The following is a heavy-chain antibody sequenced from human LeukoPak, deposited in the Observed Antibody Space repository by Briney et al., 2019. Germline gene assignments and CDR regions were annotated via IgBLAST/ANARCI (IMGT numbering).Heavy chain of an antibody. D-gene: IGHD4-11*01. CDR1: GFTFSSYS. Sequence: GGSLRLSSAASGFTFSSYSMNWVRQAPGKGLEWVSSISSSSSYIYYADSVKGRFTISRDNAKNSLYLQMNSLRAEDTAVYYCARSYSNYDATLFGTSWGQGTLVTVSS. CDR2: ISSSSSYI. CDR3: ARSYSNYDATLFGTS. J-gene: IGHJ4*02. V-gene: IGHV3-21*01.